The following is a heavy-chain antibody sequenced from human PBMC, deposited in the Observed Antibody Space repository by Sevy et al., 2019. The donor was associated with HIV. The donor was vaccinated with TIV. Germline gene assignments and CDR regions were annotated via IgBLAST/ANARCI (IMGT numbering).Heavy chain of an antibody. CDR1: GDSIRSSVHF. CDR2: IHHRGDS. Sequence: SDTLSLTCTVSGDSIRSSVHFWAWIRQPPGKGLQWLGSIHHRGDSYYNPSLRSRVTISVDTSKNQVSLNLNSMTAADTAVYFCARHCLHYFDNTGYGEALDIWGQGSLVTVSS. D-gene: IGHD3-22*01. J-gene: IGHJ3*02. V-gene: IGHV4-39*01. CDR3: ARHCLHYFDNTGYGEALDI.